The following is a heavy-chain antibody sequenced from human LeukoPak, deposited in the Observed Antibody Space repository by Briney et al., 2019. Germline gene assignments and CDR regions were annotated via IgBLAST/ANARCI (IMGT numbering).Heavy chain of an antibody. V-gene: IGHV4-4*07. Sequence: SETLSLTCTVSGGSISSYYWSWIRQPAGKGLEWIGRIYTSGSTNYNPSLKSRVIMSVDTSKNQFSLKLSSVTAADTAVYYCARESYYDSSGYYNWFDPWGQGTLVTVSS. CDR1: GGSISSYY. CDR2: IYTSGST. J-gene: IGHJ5*02. D-gene: IGHD3-22*01. CDR3: ARESYYDSSGYYNWFDP.